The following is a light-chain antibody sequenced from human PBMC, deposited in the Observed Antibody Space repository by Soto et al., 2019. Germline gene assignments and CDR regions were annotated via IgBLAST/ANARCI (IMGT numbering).Light chain of an antibody. J-gene: IGKJ1*01. V-gene: IGKV3-15*01. CDR2: GAS. CDR1: QSVSSN. Sequence: EIVMTQSPATLSVSPGERATVSCRSSQSVSSNLAWYQQKPGQAPRLLIYGASTRATGIPARFSGSGPGTEFTLTISSLQSEDFAVYYCQQYNNWPPWTFGQGTKVDI. CDR3: QQYNNWPPWT.